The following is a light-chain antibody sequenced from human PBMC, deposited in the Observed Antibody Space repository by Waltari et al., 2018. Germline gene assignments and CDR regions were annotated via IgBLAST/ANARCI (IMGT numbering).Light chain of an antibody. CDR2: VAF. CDR3: QQSSNTPPT. V-gene: IGKV1-39*01. J-gene: IGKJ1*01. Sequence: IQMTQSPSSLSASVGDRVTIICRSSQYISTYLHWYQHKPGQDPKLRITVAFNVHPEAPSTFCGSGAGTEFTLSCCTLQPRDSATYYCQQSSNTPPTFDQGTRV. CDR1: QYISTY.